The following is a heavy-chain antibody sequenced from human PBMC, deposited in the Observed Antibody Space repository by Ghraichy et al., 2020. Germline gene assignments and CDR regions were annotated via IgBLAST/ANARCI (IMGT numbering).Heavy chain of an antibody. D-gene: IGHD5-18*01. J-gene: IGHJ6*03. CDR2: IIPIFGTA. CDR3: ATGLRGYSYGAPFYYYYYMDV. V-gene: IGHV1-69*13. CDR1: GGTFSSYA. Sequence: SVKVSCKASGGTFSSYAISWVRQAPGQGLEWMGGIIPIFGTANYAQKFQGRVTITADESTSTAYMELSSLRSEDTAVYYCATGLRGYSYGAPFYYYYYMDVWGKGTTVTVSS.